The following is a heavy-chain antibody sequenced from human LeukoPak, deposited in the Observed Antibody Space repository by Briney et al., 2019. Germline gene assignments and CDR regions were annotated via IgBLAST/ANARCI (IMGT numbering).Heavy chain of an antibody. D-gene: IGHD6-13*01. CDR2: INPNSGGT. Sequence: ASVKVSCKASGYTFTGYYMHWVRQAPGQGLEWMGWINPNSGGTNYAQKFQGRVTMTRDTSISTAYMELSRLRSDDTAVYYCARVKGSSSWYGPRWFDPWGQGTLVTVSP. CDR1: GYTFTGYY. CDR3: ARVKGSSSWYGPRWFDP. V-gene: IGHV1-2*02. J-gene: IGHJ5*02.